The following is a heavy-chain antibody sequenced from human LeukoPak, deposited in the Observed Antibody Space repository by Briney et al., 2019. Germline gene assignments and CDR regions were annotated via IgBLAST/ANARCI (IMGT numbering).Heavy chain of an antibody. D-gene: IGHD5-12*01. J-gene: IGHJ4*02. CDR1: GGSISSGDYY. CDR2: IYYSGST. V-gene: IGHV4-30-4*08. CDR3: ARDLRGYDFFDY. Sequence: SETLSLTCTVSGGSISSGDYYWSWIRQPPGKGLEWIGYIYYSGSTYYNPSLKSRVTISVDTSKNQFSLKLSSVTAADTAVYYCARDLRGYDFFDYWGQGTLVPVSS.